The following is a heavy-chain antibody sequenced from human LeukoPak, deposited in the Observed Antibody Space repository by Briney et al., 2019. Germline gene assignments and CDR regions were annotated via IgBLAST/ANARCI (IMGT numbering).Heavy chain of an antibody. D-gene: IGHD6-19*01. Sequence: GGSLRLSCAASGFTFSSYAMSWVRQAPGKGLEWVSAISGSGGSTYYADSVKGRFTISRDNSKNTLYLQMNSLRAEDTAVYYSAKDSVAGTGGFDYWGQGTLVTVSS. CDR3: AKDSVAGTGGFDY. CDR2: ISGSGGST. V-gene: IGHV3-23*01. J-gene: IGHJ4*02. CDR1: GFTFSSYA.